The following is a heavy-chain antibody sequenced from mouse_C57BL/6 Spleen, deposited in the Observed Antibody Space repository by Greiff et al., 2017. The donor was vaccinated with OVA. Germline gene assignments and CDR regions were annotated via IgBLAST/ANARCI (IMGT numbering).Heavy chain of an antibody. CDR1: GFNIKDYY. Sequence: VQLQQSGAELVRPGASVKLSCTASGFNIKDYYMHWVKQRPEQGLEWIGRIDPEDGDTEYAPKFQGKATMTADTSSNTAYLQLSSLTSEDTAVYYCTRYYGNHGYFDVWGKGTTGTVSS. CDR2: IDPEDGDT. D-gene: IGHD1-1*01. CDR3: TRYYGNHGYFDV. J-gene: IGHJ1*03. V-gene: IGHV14-1*01.